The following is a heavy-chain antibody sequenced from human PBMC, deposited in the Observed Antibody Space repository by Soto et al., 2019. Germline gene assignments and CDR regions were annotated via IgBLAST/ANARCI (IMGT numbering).Heavy chain of an antibody. CDR3: ARAYYDRSGYAVDP. D-gene: IGHD3-22*01. CDR1: GGSISNDY. CDR2: IYKGGSI. J-gene: IGHJ5*02. V-gene: IGHV4-4*09. Sequence: SETLSLNCSLSGGSISNDYWTLIRQPPGKGLEWIGYIYKGGSINYNPSLKSRVTISVDTSNNQFSLKLSSVTAADTAVYYCARAYYDRSGYAVDPWCQGTLVTVSA.